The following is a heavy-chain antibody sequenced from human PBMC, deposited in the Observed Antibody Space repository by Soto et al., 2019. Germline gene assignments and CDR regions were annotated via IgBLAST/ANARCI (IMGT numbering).Heavy chain of an antibody. CDR1: GFTFSNAW. CDR2: IKSKTDGGTT. D-gene: IGHD3-10*01. CDR3: TTTLWFGGPTARGYGMDV. J-gene: IGHJ6*02. V-gene: IGHV3-15*07. Sequence: GGSLRLSCAASGFTFSNAWMNWVRQAPGKGLEWVGRIKSKTDGGTTDYAAPVKGRFTISRDDSKNTLYLQMNSLKTEDTAVYYCTTTLWFGGPTARGYGMDVWGQGTTVTVSS.